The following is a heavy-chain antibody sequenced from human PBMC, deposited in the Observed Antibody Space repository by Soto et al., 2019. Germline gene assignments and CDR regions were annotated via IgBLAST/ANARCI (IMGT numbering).Heavy chain of an antibody. D-gene: IGHD2-21*02. CDR1: GGTFSNSG. CDR3: ARAPILVSVTLHENYFDS. V-gene: IGHV1-69*01. Sequence: QLHLVQSGAEVKKPGSSLKVSCKASGGTFSNSGISWVRQAPGQCLEWMGGIITIFDTTNYAQKLQGRITIIADESTNTVYMELSNLRSADTGVYYCARAPILVSVTLHENYFDSWGQGTLVTVSS. J-gene: IGHJ4*02. CDR2: IITIFDTT.